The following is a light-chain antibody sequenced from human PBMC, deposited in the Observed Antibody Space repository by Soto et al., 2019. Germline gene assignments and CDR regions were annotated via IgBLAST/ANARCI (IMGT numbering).Light chain of an antibody. CDR1: QSVSRN. CDR2: GAS. CDR3: QQYNNWLTLT. V-gene: IGKV3-15*01. Sequence: EIVMTQSPATLPVSPGERATLSCRASQSVSRNLAWYQQTPGQAPRLLIYGASTRATGIPDRFSASGSGTELTLTISSLQSEDFAVYDCQQYNNWLTLTFGGGTKVDI. J-gene: IGKJ4*01.